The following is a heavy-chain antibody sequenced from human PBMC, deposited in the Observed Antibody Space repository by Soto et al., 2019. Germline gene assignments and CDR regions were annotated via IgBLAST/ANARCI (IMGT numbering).Heavy chain of an antibody. CDR3: VRAGYCSGGTCSSDWFDP. J-gene: IGHJ5*02. CDR1: GGTFSSYS. Sequence: QVHLVQSGAEVKKPGSSVKVSCKASGGTFSSYSISWVRQAPGQGLEWMGGIIPMFGTARYAQKFQGRVTITADESTSTVYMEVSSLRSEDTAVYYCVRAGYCSGGTCSSDWFDPWGQGTLVTVSS. V-gene: IGHV1-69*01. CDR2: IIPMFGTA. D-gene: IGHD2-15*01.